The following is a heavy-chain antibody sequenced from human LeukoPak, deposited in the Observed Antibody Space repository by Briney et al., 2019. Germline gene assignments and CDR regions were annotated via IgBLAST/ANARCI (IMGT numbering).Heavy chain of an antibody. J-gene: IGHJ4*02. CDR1: GGSISSYY. CDR3: ATLESAAAGVDY. D-gene: IGHD6-13*01. CDR2: IYYSGST. Sequence: SETLSLTCTVSGGSISSYYWSWIRQPPGKGLEWIGYIYYSGSTNYNPSLKSRVTMSVDTSKNQFSLKLSSVTAADTAVYYCATLESAAAGVDYWGQRTLVTVSS. V-gene: IGHV4-59*08.